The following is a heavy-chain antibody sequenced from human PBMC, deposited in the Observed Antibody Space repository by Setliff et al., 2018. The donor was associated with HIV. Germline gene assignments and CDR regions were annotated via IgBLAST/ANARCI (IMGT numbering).Heavy chain of an antibody. Sequence: SETLSLTCAVSGGSINGSNWWSWVRQPPGKGLEWIGEIYHTGSTNYNPSLKSRVTISVDKSSNQFSLKMTYVAAADTAVYYCARGITVAPDYWGQGSLVTVS. J-gene: IGHJ4*02. CDR1: GGSINGSNW. D-gene: IGHD3-10*01. CDR3: ARGITVAPDY. V-gene: IGHV4-4*02. CDR2: IYHTGST.